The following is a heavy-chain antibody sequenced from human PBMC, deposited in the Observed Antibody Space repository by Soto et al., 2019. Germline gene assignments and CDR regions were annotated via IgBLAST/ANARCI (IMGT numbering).Heavy chain of an antibody. V-gene: IGHV1-2*02. D-gene: IGHD5-12*01. CDR1: GYTFTDYH. CDR2: INPNRGGT. Sequence: QVQLVQSGAEVKKPGASMRVSCKASGYTFTDYHINWVRQAPGQGLEWMGWINPNRGGTNYARKFLGRVTMTRDTSTGTAYMDLSWLRPDDTAVYYCARGWGYAGYEVWGQGTLVTVSS. CDR3: ARGWGYAGYEV. J-gene: IGHJ4*02.